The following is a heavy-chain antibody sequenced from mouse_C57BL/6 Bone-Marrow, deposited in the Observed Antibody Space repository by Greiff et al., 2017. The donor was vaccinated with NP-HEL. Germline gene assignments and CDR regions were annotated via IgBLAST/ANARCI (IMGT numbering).Heavy chain of an antibody. V-gene: IGHV1-80*01. Sequence: VQLQQSGAELVKPGASVKISCKASGYAFSSYWMNWVKQRPGKGLEWIGQIYPGDGDTNYNGKFKGKATLTADKSSSTAYMQLSSLTFEDSAVYFCARYYGSSYYFDYWGQGTTLTVSS. CDR1: GYAFSSYW. CDR3: ARYYGSSYYFDY. CDR2: IYPGDGDT. D-gene: IGHD1-1*01. J-gene: IGHJ2*01.